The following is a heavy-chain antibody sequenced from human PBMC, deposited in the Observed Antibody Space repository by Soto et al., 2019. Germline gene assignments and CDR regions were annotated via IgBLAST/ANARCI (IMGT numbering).Heavy chain of an antibody. CDR3: AKYASSSWFLFDF. CDR1: GFTFGNFV. CDR2: ITESGGDT. D-gene: IGHD6-13*01. Sequence: VQLLESGGGLVQPGGSLRLSCAASGFTFGNFVMRWVRQTPGKGLEWVSTITESGGDTYYTDSVKGRFTISRDNSENTLYLQMNSLRAEDTALYYCAKYASSSWFLFDFWGQGTLVTVSS. V-gene: IGHV3-23*01. J-gene: IGHJ4*02.